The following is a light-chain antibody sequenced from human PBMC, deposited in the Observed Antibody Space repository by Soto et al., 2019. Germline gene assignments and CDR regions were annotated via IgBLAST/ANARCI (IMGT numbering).Light chain of an antibody. CDR2: EVS. CDR1: SSDVGGYKY. CDR3: SSYAGSNNLGV. Sequence: QSALTQPPSASGSPGQSVTISCTGTSSDVGGYKYVSWYQQHPGKAPKLMIYEVSKRPSGVPDRFSGSESGNTASLTVSGLQAEDEADYYCSSYAGSNNLGVFGGGTKLTVL. V-gene: IGLV2-8*01. J-gene: IGLJ2*01.